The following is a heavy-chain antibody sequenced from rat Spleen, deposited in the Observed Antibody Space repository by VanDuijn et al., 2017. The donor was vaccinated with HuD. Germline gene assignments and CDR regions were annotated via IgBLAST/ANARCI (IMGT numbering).Heavy chain of an antibody. J-gene: IGHJ3*01. CDR3: ARLGITLGAGHWFAY. V-gene: IGHV5-29*01. Sequence: EVQLVESDGGLVQPGRSLKLSCAASGFTFSDYYMAWVRQAPTKGLEWVATISYDGSSTYYRDSVKGRFTISRDNAKNTQYLQMDSLRSEDTATYYCARLGITLGAGHWFAYWGQGTLVTVSS. CDR1: GFTFSDYY. CDR2: ISYDGSST. D-gene: IGHD1-2*01.